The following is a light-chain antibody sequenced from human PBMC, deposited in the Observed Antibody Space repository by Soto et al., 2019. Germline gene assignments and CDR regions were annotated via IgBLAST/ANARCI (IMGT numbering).Light chain of an antibody. Sequence: QSVLTQPLSASGTPGQRVTISCSGSSSNIVTNHVYWYQQLPGTAPRLLIYANDYRPSGVPDRFSGSKSGTSASLAISGLRSEDEADYHCAAWDDSLSGLVFGGGTKLTVL. CDR3: AAWDDSLSGLV. J-gene: IGLJ3*02. CDR2: AND. CDR1: SSNIVTNH. V-gene: IGLV1-47*02.